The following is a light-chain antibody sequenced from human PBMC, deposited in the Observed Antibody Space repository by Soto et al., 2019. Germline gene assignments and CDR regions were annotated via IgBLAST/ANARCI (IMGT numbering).Light chain of an antibody. CDR2: DAS. V-gene: IGKV1-13*02. J-gene: IGKJ4*01. CDR1: QAINSA. Sequence: GDKVTISCRASQAINSALAWCQQRPGKAPMVLIYDASILESGVPSRFSGSGSGTDFTLTISSLQPEDFATYYCQQFNSYPHTFGGGTKVEIE. CDR3: QQFNSYPHT.